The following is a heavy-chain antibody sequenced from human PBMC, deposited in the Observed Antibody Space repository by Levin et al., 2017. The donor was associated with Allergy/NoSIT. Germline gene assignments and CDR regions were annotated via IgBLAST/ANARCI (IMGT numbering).Heavy chain of an antibody. CDR3: ARSPPTPDYYYGMDV. CDR1: GFTFSSYS. Sequence: EASVKVSCAASGFTFSSYSMNWVRQAPGKGLEWVSYISSSSSTIYYADSVKGRFTISRDNAKNSLYLQMNSLRAEDTAVYYCARSPPTPDYYYGMDVWGQGTTVTVSS. V-gene: IGHV3-48*01. J-gene: IGHJ6*02. CDR2: ISSSSSTI.